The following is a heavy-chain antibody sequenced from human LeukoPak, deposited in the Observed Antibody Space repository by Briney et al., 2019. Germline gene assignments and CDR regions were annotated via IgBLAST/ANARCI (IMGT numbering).Heavy chain of an antibody. CDR3: AKDRTYYYDSSGYLLDY. CDR2: INTDGSST. V-gene: IGHV3-74*01. D-gene: IGHD3-22*01. J-gene: IGHJ4*02. Sequence: GGTLRLSCAASGFTISSHWMHWVRQAPGTGLVWVSRINTDGSSTIYAESVKGRFTISRDNSKNTLYLQMNSLRAEDTAVYYCAKDRTYYYDSSGYLLDYWGQGTLVTVSS. CDR1: GFTISSHW.